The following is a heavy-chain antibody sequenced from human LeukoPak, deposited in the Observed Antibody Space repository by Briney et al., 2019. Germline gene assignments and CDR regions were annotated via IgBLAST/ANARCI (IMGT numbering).Heavy chain of an antibody. J-gene: IGHJ4*02. CDR1: GFTFSSYG. CDR2: IRYDGSNK. Sequence: GGSLRLSCAASGFTFSSYGMHWVRQAPGKGLEWVAFIRYDGSNKYYADSVKGRFTISRDNSKNTLYLQMNSLRAEDTAVYYCAKDLFSLGPSYLTTGTLDYWGQGTLVTVSS. D-gene: IGHD4-17*01. V-gene: IGHV3-30*02. CDR3: AKDLFSLGPSYLTTGTLDY.